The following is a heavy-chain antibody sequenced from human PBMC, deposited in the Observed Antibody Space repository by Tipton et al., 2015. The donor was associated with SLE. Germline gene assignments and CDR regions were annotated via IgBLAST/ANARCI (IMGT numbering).Heavy chain of an antibody. CDR2: IHFSGST. CDR3: ARGVVVAATPGDYFDY. D-gene: IGHD2-15*01. J-gene: IGHJ4*02. V-gene: IGHV4-39*01. Sequence: GLVKPSETLSLTCTVSGGSISSSNYYWGWIRQPPGKGLEWIGSIHFSGSTYYNPSLKSRVTISVDTSKNQFSLKLSSVTAGDTAVYYCARGVVVAATPGDYFDYWGQGTLVTVSS. CDR1: GGSISSSNYY.